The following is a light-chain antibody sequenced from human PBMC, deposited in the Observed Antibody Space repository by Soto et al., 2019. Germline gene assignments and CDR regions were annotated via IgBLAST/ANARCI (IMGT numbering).Light chain of an antibody. CDR1: QSIGRW. Sequence: DTQMTQSPSTLSASVGDRVTITCRASQSIGRWLAWYQQKPGKAPNLLIYKASSLERGVPSRFSGSGSGTEFTLTINGLQPDDFATYYCQQYNTFPWTFGQGTKVEIK. CDR3: QQYNTFPWT. V-gene: IGKV1-5*03. CDR2: KAS. J-gene: IGKJ1*01.